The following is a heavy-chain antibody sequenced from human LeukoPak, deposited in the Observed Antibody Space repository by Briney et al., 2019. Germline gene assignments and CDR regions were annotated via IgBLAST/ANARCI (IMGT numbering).Heavy chain of an antibody. Sequence: ASVKVSCKVSGYTLTELSMHWVRQAPGKGLEWMGGFDPEDGETIYAQKFQGRVTMTEDTSTDTAYMELSSLRSEDTAVYYCATGWGYDFWSGYSPPHFGYWGQGTLVTVSS. J-gene: IGHJ4*02. D-gene: IGHD3-3*01. CDR1: GYTLTELS. CDR3: ATGWGYDFWSGYSPPHFGY. CDR2: FDPEDGET. V-gene: IGHV1-24*01.